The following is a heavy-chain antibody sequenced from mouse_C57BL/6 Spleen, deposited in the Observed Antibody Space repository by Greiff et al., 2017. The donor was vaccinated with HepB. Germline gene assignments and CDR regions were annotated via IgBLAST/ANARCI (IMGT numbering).Heavy chain of an antibody. CDR2: IDPETGGT. J-gene: IGHJ2*01. CDR1: GYTFTDYE. V-gene: IGHV1-15*01. Sequence: QVQLQQSGAELVRPGASVTLSCKASGYTFTDYEMHWVKQTPVHGLEWIGAIDPETGGTAYNQKFKGKAILTADKSSSTAYMELRSLTSEDSAVYYCTRREEITTVVTDYGGQGTTLTVSS. D-gene: IGHD1-1*01. CDR3: TRREEITTVVTDY.